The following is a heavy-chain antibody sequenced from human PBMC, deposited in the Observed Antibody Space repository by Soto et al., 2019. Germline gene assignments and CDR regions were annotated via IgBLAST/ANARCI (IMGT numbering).Heavy chain of an antibody. D-gene: IGHD4-17*01. CDR1: GGSISSGGYS. J-gene: IGHJ4*02. CDR3: ARSAYGDYGLYFDY. CDR2: IYHSGST. V-gene: IGHV4-30-2*01. Sequence: SETLSLTCAVSGGSISSGGYSWSWIRQPPGKGLEWIGYIYHSGSTYYNPSLKSRVTISVDRSKNQFSLKLSSVTAADTAVYYCARSAYGDYGLYFDYWGQGTLVTVSS.